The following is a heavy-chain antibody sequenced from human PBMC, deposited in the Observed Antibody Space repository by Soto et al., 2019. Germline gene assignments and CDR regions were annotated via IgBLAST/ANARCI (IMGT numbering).Heavy chain of an antibody. V-gene: IGHV4-31*03. Sequence: QVQLQESGPGLVKPSQTLSLTCTVSGGSISSGGYYWSWIRQHPGKGLEWIGYIYYSGSTYYNPFLKSRLTISVDTSKDQFSLKLSSVTAADTAVYYCARGSIAARAVNFDYWGQGTLVTVSS. CDR2: IYYSGST. CDR1: GGSISSGGYY. D-gene: IGHD6-6*01. CDR3: ARGSIAARAVNFDY. J-gene: IGHJ4*02.